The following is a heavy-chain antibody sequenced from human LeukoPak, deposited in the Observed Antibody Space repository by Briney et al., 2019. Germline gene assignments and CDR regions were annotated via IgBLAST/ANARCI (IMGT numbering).Heavy chain of an antibody. CDR1: GFNFNNAW. CDR2: IRSKANNYAT. V-gene: IGHV3-73*01. CDR3: TRVLATDLDY. D-gene: IGHD5-12*01. J-gene: IGHJ4*02. Sequence: GGSLRLSCAASGFNFNNAWMSWVRQASGKGLEWVGRIRSKANNYATAYAASVKGRFTISRDDSKNTAYLQMNSLKTEDTAVYFCTRVLATDLDYWGQGTLVTVSS.